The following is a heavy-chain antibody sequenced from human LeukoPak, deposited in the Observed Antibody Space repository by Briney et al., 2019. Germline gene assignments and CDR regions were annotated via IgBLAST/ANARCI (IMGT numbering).Heavy chain of an antibody. CDR3: AKVIVVVPDNWFDP. D-gene: IGHD2-2*01. Sequence: GGSLRLSCAASGFTFSASAMHWVRQAPGKGLEWISFISRDSDLIYYADSVKGRFTISRDNAENSLYLQMNSLRAEDTAVYYCAKVIVVVPDNWFDPWGQGTLVTVSS. J-gene: IGHJ5*02. CDR1: GFTFSASA. V-gene: IGHV3-48*01. CDR2: ISRDSDLI.